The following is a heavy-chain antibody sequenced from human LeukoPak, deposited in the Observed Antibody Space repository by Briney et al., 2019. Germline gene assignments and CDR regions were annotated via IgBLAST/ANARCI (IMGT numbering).Heavy chain of an antibody. V-gene: IGHV3-66*01. Sequence: GGSLRLSCAASGFTVSSDYMSWVRQAPGNGLEWVSIIYAGGSTYYADSVKGRFIVSRDNSKNTVYLQINSLRAEDTAVYYCPRALAAASHTSFDYWGQGTLVTVTS. J-gene: IGHJ4*02. D-gene: IGHD6-13*01. CDR2: IYAGGST. CDR3: PRALAAASHTSFDY. CDR1: GFTVSSDY.